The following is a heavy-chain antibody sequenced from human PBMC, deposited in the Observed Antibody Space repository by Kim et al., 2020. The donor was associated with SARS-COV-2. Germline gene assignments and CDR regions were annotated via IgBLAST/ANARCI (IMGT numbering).Heavy chain of an antibody. J-gene: IGHJ4*02. CDR2: T. Sequence: TNYAPNFPGQVTMNTDTSTSTAYMELRSLRSDDTAVYYCARQAVAGSFDYWGQGTLVTVSS. CDR3: ARQAVAGSFDY. V-gene: IGHV1-18*01. D-gene: IGHD6-19*01.